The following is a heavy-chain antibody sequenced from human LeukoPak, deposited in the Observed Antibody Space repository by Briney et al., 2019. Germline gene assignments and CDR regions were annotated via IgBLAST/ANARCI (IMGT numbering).Heavy chain of an antibody. Sequence: GGSLRLPCAASGFTFSSYGMHWVRQAPGKGLEWVAVIWSNGNNRYYADSVKGRFTFSRDNSKNTLYLQMNSLRGEDTAVYYCAKERGPFDCFDIWGQGTMVTVSS. J-gene: IGHJ3*02. CDR3: AKERGPFDCFDI. CDR2: IWSNGNNR. CDR1: GFTFSSYG. D-gene: IGHD2-21*01. V-gene: IGHV3-33*06.